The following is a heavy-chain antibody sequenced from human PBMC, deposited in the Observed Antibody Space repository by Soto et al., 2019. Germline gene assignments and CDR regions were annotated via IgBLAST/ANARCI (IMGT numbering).Heavy chain of an antibody. D-gene: IGHD6-6*01. V-gene: IGHV3-23*01. J-gene: IGHJ6*02. Sequence: GGSLRLSCAASGFTFSSYSMNWVRQAPGKGLEWVSSISSSGDSIYHADSVKGRFTISRDNSKNTLFLQMNSLRADDTAVYYCAKDPGVGYSSSSDYYYGMDVWGQGTTVTVSS. CDR1: GFTFSSYS. CDR3: AKDPGVGYSSSSDYYYGMDV. CDR2: ISSSGDSI.